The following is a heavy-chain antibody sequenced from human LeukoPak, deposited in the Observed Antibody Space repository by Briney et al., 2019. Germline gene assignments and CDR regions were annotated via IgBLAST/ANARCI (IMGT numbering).Heavy chain of an antibody. CDR3: ARAEQWLAPDFDL. J-gene: IGHJ2*01. D-gene: IGHD6-19*01. Sequence: GASVKVSCKASGGTFSSYAISWVRQAPGQGLEWMGGIIPIFGTVNYAQKFQGRVTITADESTSTAYMELSSLRSEDTAVYYCARAEQWLAPDFDLWGRGTLVTVSS. V-gene: IGHV1-69*13. CDR2: IIPIFGTV. CDR1: GGTFSSYA.